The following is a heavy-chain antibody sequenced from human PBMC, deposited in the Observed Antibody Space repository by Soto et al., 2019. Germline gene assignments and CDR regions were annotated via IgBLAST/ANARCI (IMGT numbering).Heavy chain of an antibody. CDR1: GGSSRAYH. J-gene: IGHJ2*01. V-gene: IGHV4-34*01. Sequence: SETLSLTCSVYGGSSRAYHWSWIRQSPGEGLEWIGEFSYSGSLNYNPSLKRRVAVSLDTSTDHFSLPMTSVTAADTGVYFCAGGPRYWSSALWGRGTLVTAPQ. D-gene: IGHD1-20*01. CDR3: AGGPRYWSSAL. CDR2: FSYSGSL.